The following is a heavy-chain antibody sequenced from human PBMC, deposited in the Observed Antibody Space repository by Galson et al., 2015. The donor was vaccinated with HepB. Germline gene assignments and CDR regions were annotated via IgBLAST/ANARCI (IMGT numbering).Heavy chain of an antibody. D-gene: IGHD1-26*01. Sequence: SLRLSCAASGFTFSSYAMHWVRQAPGKGLEWVAVISYDGSNKYYADSVKGRFTISRDNSKNTLYLQMNSLRAEDTAVYYCAKGGGVGGTPGSEYFQHWGQGTLVTVSS. CDR3: AKGGGVGGTPGSEYFQH. J-gene: IGHJ1*01. V-gene: IGHV3-30*04. CDR1: GFTFSSYA. CDR2: ISYDGSNK.